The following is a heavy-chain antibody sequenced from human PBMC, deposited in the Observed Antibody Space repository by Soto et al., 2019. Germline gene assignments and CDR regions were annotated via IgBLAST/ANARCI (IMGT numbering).Heavy chain of an antibody. D-gene: IGHD6-6*01. J-gene: IGHJ4*02. CDR2: ISSSSSYT. CDR1: GFTFSDYY. CDR3: ARVKLVGHYFHY. Sequence: QVQLVESGGGLVKPGASLRLSCAASGFTFSDYYMSWIRQAPGKGLEWVSYISSSSSYTNYADSVKGRFTISRDNAKNSLYLQMNSLRAEDTAVYYCARVKLVGHYFHYWGQGTLVTVSS. V-gene: IGHV3-11*06.